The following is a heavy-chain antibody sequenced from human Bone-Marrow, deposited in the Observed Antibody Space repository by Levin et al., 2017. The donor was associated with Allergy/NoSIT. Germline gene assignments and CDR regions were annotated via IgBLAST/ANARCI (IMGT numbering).Heavy chain of an antibody. D-gene: IGHD6-13*01. J-gene: IGHJ4*02. CDR2: IRKKANNYTT. V-gene: IGHV3-72*01. Sequence: GGSLRLSCAASGFTFSDHYMDWVRQAPGKGLEWVGRIRKKANNYTTEHAASVKGRFTVSRDDSKNSLYLQMNSLKTEDTAVYFCARTSSNWNFDDWGQGTLVTVSS. CDR3: ARTSSNWNFDD. CDR1: GFTFSDHY.